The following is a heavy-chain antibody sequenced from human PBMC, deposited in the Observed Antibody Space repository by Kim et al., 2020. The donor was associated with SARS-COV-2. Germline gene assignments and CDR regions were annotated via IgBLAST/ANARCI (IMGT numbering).Heavy chain of an antibody. CDR3: ARGGSSSDRRFDY. J-gene: IGHJ4*02. CDR2: ISYDGSNK. Sequence: GGSLRLSCAASGFTFSSYAMHWVRQAPGKRLEWVAVISYDGSNKYYADSVKGRFTISRDNSKNTLYLQMNSLRAEDTAVYYCARGGSSSDRRFDYWGQGTLGPVSS. D-gene: IGHD6-6*01. V-gene: IGHV3-30*04. CDR1: GFTFSSYA.